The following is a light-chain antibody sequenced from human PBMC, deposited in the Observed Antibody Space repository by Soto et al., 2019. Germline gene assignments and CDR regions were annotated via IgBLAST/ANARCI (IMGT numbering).Light chain of an antibody. V-gene: IGKV1-39*01. CDR3: QQYSNWPPAIT. CDR2: AAS. CDR1: QTFSSY. Sequence: DIQMTQSPSSLSASVGDRVSITCRASQTFSSYLNWYQQKPGKAPKLLIYAASILQSGVPSRFSGSGSGTDFTLTISSLQPEDVALYYCQQYSNWPPAITFGQGTRLEIK. J-gene: IGKJ5*01.